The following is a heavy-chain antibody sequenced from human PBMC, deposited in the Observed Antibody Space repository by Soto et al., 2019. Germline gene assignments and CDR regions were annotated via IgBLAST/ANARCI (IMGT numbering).Heavy chain of an antibody. V-gene: IGHV1-3*01. Sequence: ASVKVSCKASGYTFTSCAMHWVRQAPGQRLEWMGWINAGNGNTKYSQKLQGRVTITRDTSASTANMELSSLRSEDTAVNYCAGDAGFEELSSTDYGMDVWGQGTTVTVSS. D-gene: IGHD3-10*01. CDR2: INAGNGNT. CDR3: AGDAGFEELSSTDYGMDV. J-gene: IGHJ6*02. CDR1: GYTFTSCA.